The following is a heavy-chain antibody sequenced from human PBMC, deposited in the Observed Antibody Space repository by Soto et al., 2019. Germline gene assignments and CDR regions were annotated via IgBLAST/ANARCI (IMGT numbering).Heavy chain of an antibody. Sequence: SETLSLTCTVSGGSISSSLCHWGWIRQPPGKGLEWIASIKYSGSTFYNPSLKSRVTISVDTSKNQFSLKLSSVTAADTAVYYCATSQTTVTSYDYWGQGTLVTVSS. J-gene: IGHJ4*02. CDR3: ATSQTTVTSYDY. CDR1: GGSISSSLCH. D-gene: IGHD4-17*01. V-gene: IGHV4-39*07. CDR2: IKYSGST.